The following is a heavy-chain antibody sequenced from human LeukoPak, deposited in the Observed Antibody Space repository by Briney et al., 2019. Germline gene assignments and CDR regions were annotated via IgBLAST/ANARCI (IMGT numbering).Heavy chain of an antibody. J-gene: IGHJ6*03. CDR3: ARHSSGWYDYYYYYMDV. CDR1: GGSISSSNW. V-gene: IGHV4-4*02. CDR2: IYHSGST. Sequence: SETLSLTCAVSGGSISSSNWWSWVRQPPGKGLEWIGEIYHSGSTNYNPSLKSRVTISVDKSKNQYSLKLSSVTAADTAVYYCARHSSGWYDYYYYYMDVWGKGTTVTVSS. D-gene: IGHD6-19*01.